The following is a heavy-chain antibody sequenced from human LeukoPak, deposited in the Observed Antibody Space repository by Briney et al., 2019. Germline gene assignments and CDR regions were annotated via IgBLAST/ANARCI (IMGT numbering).Heavy chain of an antibody. Sequence: GGSLRLSCAASGFTFSSYSLNWVRQTPGKGLQWLSYINGDSSTIHYTDSVMGRFTVSRDNAKYSLFLRMSGLRVEDTAVYYCATSKGPLDHWGQGTLVTVSS. CDR1: GFTFSSYS. CDR2: INGDSSTI. CDR3: ATSKGPLDH. V-gene: IGHV3-48*01. J-gene: IGHJ4*02.